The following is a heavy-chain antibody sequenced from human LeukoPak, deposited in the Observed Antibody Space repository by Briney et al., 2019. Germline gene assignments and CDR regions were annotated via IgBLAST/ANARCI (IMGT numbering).Heavy chain of an antibody. Sequence: GGSLRLSCAASGFTFSSCAMSWVRQAPGKGLEWVSVISGSGGSTYYADSVKGRFTISRDNSKNTLYLQMNSLRAEDTAVYYCAKARYYGSGSHETDYWGQGTLVTVST. CDR2: ISGSGGST. D-gene: IGHD3-10*01. J-gene: IGHJ4*02. V-gene: IGHV3-23*01. CDR3: AKARYYGSGSHETDY. CDR1: GFTFSSCA.